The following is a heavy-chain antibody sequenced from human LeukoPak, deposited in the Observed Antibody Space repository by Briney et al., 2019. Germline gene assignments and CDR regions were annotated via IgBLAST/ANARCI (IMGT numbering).Heavy chain of an antibody. V-gene: IGHV3-30-3*01. D-gene: IGHD3-10*01. J-gene: IGHJ3*01. CDR3: ARDLRVVLTISNAFDV. Sequence: PGGSLRLSCAASGFIFSSYAMHWVRQAPGKGLEWVAVISYDGNNNYYAASVKGRFTISRDDSKNTVYLQMNSLRAGDTAVYYCARDLRVVLTISNAFDVWGQGTMVTVSS. CDR2: ISYDGNNN. CDR1: GFIFSSYA.